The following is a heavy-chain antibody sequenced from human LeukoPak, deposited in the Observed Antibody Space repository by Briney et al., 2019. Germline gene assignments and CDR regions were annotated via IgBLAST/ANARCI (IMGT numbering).Heavy chain of an antibody. CDR1: GGSFSGYY. D-gene: IGHD3-16*01. V-gene: IGHV4-34*01. CDR3: ARGLTFEYFQH. J-gene: IGHJ1*01. CDR2: INHSGST. Sequence: SETLSLTCAVYGGSFSGYYCSWIRQPPGKGLEWIGEINHSGSTNYNPSLKSRVTISVDTSKNQFSLKLSSVTAADTAVYYCARGLTFEYFQHWGQGTLVTVSS.